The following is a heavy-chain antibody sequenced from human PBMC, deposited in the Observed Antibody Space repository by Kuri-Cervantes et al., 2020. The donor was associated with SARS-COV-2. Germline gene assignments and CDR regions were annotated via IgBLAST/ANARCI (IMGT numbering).Heavy chain of an antibody. CDR3: ARDPGYDFWSGYYPRGFDP. D-gene: IGHD3-3*01. Sequence: GESLKISCAASGFTFSSYLRQWVRQAPGKGLVWVSRINSDGSSTSYADSVKGRFTISRDNAKNTLYLQMNSLRAEDTAVYYCARDPGYDFWSGYYPRGFDPWGQGTLVTVSS. CDR1: GFTFSSYL. CDR2: INSDGSST. V-gene: IGHV3-74*01. J-gene: IGHJ5*02.